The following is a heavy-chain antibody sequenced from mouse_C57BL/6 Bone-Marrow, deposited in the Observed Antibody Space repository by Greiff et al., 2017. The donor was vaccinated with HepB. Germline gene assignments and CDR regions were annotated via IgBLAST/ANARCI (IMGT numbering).Heavy chain of an antibody. V-gene: IGHV1-5*01. CDR3: TRKIYYYGSSWFDY. D-gene: IGHD1-1*01. J-gene: IGHJ2*01. CDR2: IYPGNSDT. CDR1: GYTFTSYW. Sequence: VQLQQSGTVLARPGASVKMSCKTSGYTFTSYWMHWVKQRPGQGLEWIGAIYPGNSDTSYNQKFKGKAKLTAVTSASTAYMELSSLTNEDSAVYYCTRKIYYYGSSWFDYWGQGTTLTVSS.